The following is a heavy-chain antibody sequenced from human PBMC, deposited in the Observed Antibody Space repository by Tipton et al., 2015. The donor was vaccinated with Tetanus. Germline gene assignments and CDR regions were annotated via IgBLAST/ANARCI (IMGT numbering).Heavy chain of an antibody. V-gene: IGHV3-33*08. D-gene: IGHD3-10*01. Sequence: SLRLSCAASGFTFSNFGMHWVRQAPGKGLEWVAVIWNDGSKKYYGDSVRGRFTISRDNSENTLDLDMNSLRSDDTALYFCARVWNYYGSGTGPVDYWGQGTLVTVSS. J-gene: IGHJ4*02. CDR2: IWNDGSKK. CDR1: GFTFSNFG. CDR3: ARVWNYYGSGTGPVDY.